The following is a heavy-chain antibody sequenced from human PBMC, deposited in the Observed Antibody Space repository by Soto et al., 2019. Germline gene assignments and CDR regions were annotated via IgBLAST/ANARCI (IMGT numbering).Heavy chain of an antibody. CDR3: GRDAGRRFDY. D-gene: IGHD6-13*01. V-gene: IGHV3-7*01. CDR2: MNRDGSEK. J-gene: IGHJ4*02. CDR1: GFTFSSYW. Sequence: EVQLVESGGGLVQPGGSLRLSCAASGFTFSSYWMTWARQAPGKGLEWVASMNRDGSEKRYVDSVEGLFTISRDNAKNSLSLQMNSLTPHDTAVYYCGRDAGRRFDYRGQGSLVTVSS.